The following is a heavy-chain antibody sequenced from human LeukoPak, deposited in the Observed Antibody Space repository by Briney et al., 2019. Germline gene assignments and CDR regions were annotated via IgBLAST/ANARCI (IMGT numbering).Heavy chain of an antibody. D-gene: IGHD3-22*01. CDR1: GFTFRSYA. Sequence: GGSLTLSCAASGFTFRSYAMRWVRQAPGKGLEWVSAISGSGGSIDYADSVKGRFTISRDNSKNTLYMQMNSLRAEDTAVYYCASYDSSGYYHYFDYWGQGTLVTVSS. CDR3: ASYDSSGYYHYFDY. V-gene: IGHV3-23*01. CDR2: ISGSGGSI. J-gene: IGHJ4*02.